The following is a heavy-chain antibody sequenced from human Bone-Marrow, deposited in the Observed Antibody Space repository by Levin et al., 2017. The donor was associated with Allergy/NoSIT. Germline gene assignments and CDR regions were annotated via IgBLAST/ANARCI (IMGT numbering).Heavy chain of an antibody. V-gene: IGHV3-7*01. CDR1: GFLFGGYW. CDR3: AKHIPRVRAVDY. CDR2: MGEDGDEK. D-gene: IGHD1-26*01. J-gene: IGHJ4*02. Sequence: GESLKISCAASGFLFGGYWMTWVRQAPGKGLEWVAKMGEDGDEKNYVDSVKGRFTISRDNTENSLYLQMNNLRVEDTAVYYCAKHIPRVRAVDYWGQGTLVTVSS.